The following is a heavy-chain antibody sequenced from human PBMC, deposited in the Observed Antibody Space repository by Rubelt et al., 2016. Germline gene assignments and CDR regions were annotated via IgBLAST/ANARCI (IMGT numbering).Heavy chain of an antibody. J-gene: IGHJ2*01. CDR3: ARSKDTAMVTDADWYFDL. CDR2: INAGNGNT. V-gene: IGHV1-3*01. Sequence: QVQLVQSGAEVKKPGASVKVSCKASGYTFTSYAMHWVRQAPGQRLGGMGWINAGNGNTKRSQKLQGRDTFTRDTSASTAYMELSSLRSEDTAVYYCARSKDTAMVTDADWYFDLWGRGTLVTVSS. CDR1: GYTFTSYA. D-gene: IGHD5-18*01.